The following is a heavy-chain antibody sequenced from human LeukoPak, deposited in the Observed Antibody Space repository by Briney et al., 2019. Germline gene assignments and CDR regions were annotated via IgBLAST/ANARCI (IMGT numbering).Heavy chain of an antibody. CDR1: GYTFIGHF. CDR3: ARDGLNWNYDY. V-gene: IGHV1-2*02. J-gene: IGHJ4*02. Sequence: ASVKVSCKASGYTFIGHFMHWVRQAPGQGLEWMGWINLNSGDTLYAQRCQGRVTMTRDTSISTAYMELSNLGSDDTAVYYCARDGLNWNYDYWGQGSLVTVSS. D-gene: IGHD1-7*01. CDR2: INLNSGDT.